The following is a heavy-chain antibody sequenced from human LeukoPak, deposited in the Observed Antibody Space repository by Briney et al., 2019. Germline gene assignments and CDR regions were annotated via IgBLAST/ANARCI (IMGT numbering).Heavy chain of an antibody. CDR1: GFTFSSYA. Sequence: GGSLRLSCAASGFTFSSYAMHWVRQAPGKGLEWVAVISYDGSNKYYADSVKGRFTISRDNSKNTLYLQMNSLRAEDTAVYHCASGRQLGYWGQGTLVTVSS. CDR3: ASGRQLGY. CDR2: ISYDGSNK. J-gene: IGHJ4*02. D-gene: IGHD6-13*01. V-gene: IGHV3-30-3*01.